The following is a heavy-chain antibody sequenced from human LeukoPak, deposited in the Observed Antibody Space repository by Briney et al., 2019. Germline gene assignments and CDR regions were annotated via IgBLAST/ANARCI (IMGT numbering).Heavy chain of an antibody. Sequence: ASVKVSCKTSGYTFTSYDINWVRQATGQGLEWMGWMNPNSGNTGYAQKFQGRVTMTRNTSISTAYMELSSLRPEDTAVYYCAIYYSSGWGNWFDPWGQGTLVTVSS. V-gene: IGHV1-8*01. D-gene: IGHD6-19*01. CDR2: MNPNSGNT. J-gene: IGHJ5*02. CDR1: GYTFTSYD. CDR3: AIYYSSGWGNWFDP.